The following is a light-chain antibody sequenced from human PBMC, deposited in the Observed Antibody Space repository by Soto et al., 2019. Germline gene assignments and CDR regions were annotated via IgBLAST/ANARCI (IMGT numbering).Light chain of an antibody. V-gene: IGKV3-15*01. CDR2: GAS. CDR3: QQYDKWPRT. Sequence: EIVMTHSTPTLSVSPGKSATLPCRTRSSVSRKLAWYQQTRGQAPRLLMYGASSRATGVPDRFSGSGSGTEFTLTISSLEPEDFAVYYCQQYDKWPRTFGQGTKVDIK. J-gene: IGKJ1*01. CDR1: SSVSRK.